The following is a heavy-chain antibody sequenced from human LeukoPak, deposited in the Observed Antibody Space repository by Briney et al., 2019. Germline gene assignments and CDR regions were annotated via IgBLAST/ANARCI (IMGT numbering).Heavy chain of an antibody. CDR3: ARDSSYGYDY. J-gene: IGHJ4*02. CDR1: GFTFSIYA. Sequence: GGSLRLSCSASGFTFSIYAMHWVRQAPGKGLEYVSAISSNGGSTYYADSVKGRFTISRDNAKNTLYLQMNSLRAEDTAVYYCARDSSYGYDYWGQGTLVTVSS. CDR2: ISSNGGST. V-gene: IGHV3-64*04. D-gene: IGHD5-18*01.